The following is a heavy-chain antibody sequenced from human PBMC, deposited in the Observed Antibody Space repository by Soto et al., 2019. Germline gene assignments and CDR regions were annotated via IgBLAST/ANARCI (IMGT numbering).Heavy chain of an antibody. CDR1: GFSLSTSGMC. J-gene: IGHJ3*02. D-gene: IGHD3-22*01. CDR3: ARHYYDSSGSSPASGAFDI. CDR2: IDWDDDK. V-gene: IGHV2-70*11. Sequence: SGPTLVNPTQTLTLTCTFSGFSLSTSGMCVSWIRQPPGKALEWLARIDWDDDKYYSTSLKTRLTISKDTSKNQVVLTMTNMDPVDTATYYCARHYYDSSGSSPASGAFDIWGQGTMVTVSS.